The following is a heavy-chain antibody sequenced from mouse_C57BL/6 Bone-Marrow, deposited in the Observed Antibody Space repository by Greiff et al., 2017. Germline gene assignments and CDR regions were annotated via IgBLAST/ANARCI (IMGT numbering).Heavy chain of an antibody. Sequence: EVKLMESGGGLVKPGGSLKLSCAASGFTFSSYAMSWVRQTPEKRLEWVATFSDGGSYTYYPNNVKGRFTISRDNAKNNLYLQMSHLKSEDTARDNCARKNYDYASYYFDYWGQGTTLTVSS. CDR1: GFTFSSYA. J-gene: IGHJ2*01. V-gene: IGHV5-4*03. D-gene: IGHD2-4*01. CDR3: ARKNYDYASYYFDY. CDR2: FSDGGSYT.